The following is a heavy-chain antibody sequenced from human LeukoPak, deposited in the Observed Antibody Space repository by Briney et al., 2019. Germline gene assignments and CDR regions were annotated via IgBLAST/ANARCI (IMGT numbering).Heavy chain of an antibody. CDR1: GYTFAAYY. CDR2: ISPNSGGT. Sequence: ASVKVSCKASGYTFAAYYIHWVRQAPGQGLEWMGWISPNSGGTNYAQKFQGRVTMTKDTSITTAYMELSRLTSDDTAVYYCARDFYSETSGRFDPWGQGTLVTVSS. D-gene: IGHD3-22*01. V-gene: IGHV1-2*02. CDR3: ARDFYSETSGRFDP. J-gene: IGHJ5*02.